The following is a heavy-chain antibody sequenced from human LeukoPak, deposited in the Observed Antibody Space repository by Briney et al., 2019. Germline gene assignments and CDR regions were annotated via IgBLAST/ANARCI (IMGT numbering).Heavy chain of an antibody. D-gene: IGHD5-24*01. CDR3: AREMATIHYFGY. Sequence: PSETLSLTCTVSGGSISSYYWSWIRQPPGKGLEWIGYIYYSGSTNYNPSLKSRVTISVDTSKNQFSLKLSSVTAADTAVYYCAREMATIHYFGYWGQGTLVTVSS. CDR2: IYYSGST. CDR1: GGSISSYY. J-gene: IGHJ4*02. V-gene: IGHV4-59*01.